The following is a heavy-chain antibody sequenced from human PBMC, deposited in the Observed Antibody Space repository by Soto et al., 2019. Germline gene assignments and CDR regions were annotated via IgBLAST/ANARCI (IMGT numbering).Heavy chain of an antibody. Sequence: ASVKVSCKASGYTFTSYGISWVRQAPGQGLEWMGWISGHNGNTNYAQKLQGRVTMTTDTSTSTAYMELRSLRSDDTAVYYCARESYYDSSGYSIPTFDYWGQGTLVTVSS. V-gene: IGHV1-18*01. CDR1: GYTFTSYG. J-gene: IGHJ4*02. CDR2: ISGHNGNT. D-gene: IGHD3-22*01. CDR3: ARESYYDSSGYSIPTFDY.